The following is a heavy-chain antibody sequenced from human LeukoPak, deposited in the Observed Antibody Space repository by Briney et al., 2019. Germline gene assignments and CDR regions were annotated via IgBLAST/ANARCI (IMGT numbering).Heavy chain of an antibody. V-gene: IGHV4-38-2*02. CDR3: ARDLGMIVEVGGDY. Sequence: SETLSLTCTVSGYSISSGYYWGWIRQPPGKGLEWIGSIYHSGSTYYNPSLKSRVTISVDTSKNQFSLKLSSVTAADTAVYYCARDLGMIVEVGGDYWGQGTLVTVSS. D-gene: IGHD3-22*01. CDR1: GYSISSGYY. J-gene: IGHJ4*02. CDR2: IYHSGST.